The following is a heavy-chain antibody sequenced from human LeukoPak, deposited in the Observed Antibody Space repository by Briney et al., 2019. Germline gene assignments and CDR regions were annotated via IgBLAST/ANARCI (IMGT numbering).Heavy chain of an antibody. V-gene: IGHV4-59*01. CDR3: ARRFFGPFDY. D-gene: IGHD3/OR15-3a*01. Sequence: PSETLSLTCTVSGGSISSYYWSWIRQPPGKGLEWIGYIYYSGSTNYNPSLKSRVTISVDTSKNQFSLKLSSVTAADTAVYYCARRFFGPFDYWGQGTLVTVSS. CDR1: GGSISSYY. J-gene: IGHJ4*02. CDR2: IYYSGST.